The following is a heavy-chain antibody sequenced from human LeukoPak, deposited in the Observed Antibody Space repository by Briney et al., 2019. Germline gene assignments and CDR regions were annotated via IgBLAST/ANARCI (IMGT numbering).Heavy chain of an antibody. CDR2: INHSGST. CDR1: GGSFSGYY. D-gene: IGHD5-18*01. J-gene: IGHJ4*02. Sequence: SETLSLTCAVYGGSFSGYYWSWIRQPPGKGLEWIGEINHSGSTNYNPSLKSRVTISVDTSKSQFSLKLSSVTAADTAVYYCARGGYSYLTDYWGQGTLVTVSS. V-gene: IGHV4-34*01. CDR3: ARGGYSYLTDY.